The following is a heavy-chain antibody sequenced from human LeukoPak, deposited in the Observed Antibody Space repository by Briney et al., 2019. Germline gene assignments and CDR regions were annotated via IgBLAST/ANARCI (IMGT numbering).Heavy chain of an antibody. Sequence: PGGSLRLSCAASAFIFSNYAMTWVRQAPGKGLEWVSSISGDAGSIYYIDSVRGRFTISRDNSKNTLFLQMNSLRAEDTGMYYCAKYGAPGWSGYCDYWGQGTLVTVSS. J-gene: IGHJ4*02. D-gene: IGHD4/OR15-4a*01. CDR3: AKYGAPGWSGYCDY. CDR1: AFIFSNYA. CDR2: ISGDAGSI. V-gene: IGHV3-23*01.